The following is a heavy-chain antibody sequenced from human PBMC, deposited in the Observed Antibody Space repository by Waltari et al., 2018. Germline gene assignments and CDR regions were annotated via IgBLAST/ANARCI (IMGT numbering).Heavy chain of an antibody. CDR3: ARGGFGFNAGRFDS. D-gene: IGHD3-10*01. CDR2: TYYRSKWYS. J-gene: IGHJ4*02. CDR1: GDSVSSNSAI. Sequence: QVQLQQSGPGLVKPSQTLPLTCAISGDSVSSNSAIWNWIRQSPSRGLEWLGRTYYRSKWYSDSAVSVKMRITINPDTSKNQFSLQLNSVTPEHTAVYYCARGGFGFNAGRFDSWGRGTLVTVTS. V-gene: IGHV6-1*01.